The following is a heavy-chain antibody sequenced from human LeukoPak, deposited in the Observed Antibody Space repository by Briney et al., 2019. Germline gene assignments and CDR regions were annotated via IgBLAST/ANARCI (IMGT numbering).Heavy chain of an antibody. CDR1: GFTVSSNY. V-gene: IGHV3-53*01. Sequence: GGSLRLSCAASGFTVSSNYMSWVRQAPGKGPEWVSIIYSVGSTYYADSVKGRFTISRDNSKNTLYLQMNSLRAEDTAVYYCARVPIAAADYWGQGTLVTVSS. CDR2: IYSVGST. CDR3: ARVPIAAADY. J-gene: IGHJ4*02. D-gene: IGHD6-13*01.